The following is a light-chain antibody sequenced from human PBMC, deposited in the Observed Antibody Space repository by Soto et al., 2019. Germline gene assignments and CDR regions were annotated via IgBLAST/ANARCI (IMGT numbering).Light chain of an antibody. CDR3: QQYNSYSPLT. CDR2: DAS. Sequence: EIVLTQSPATLSLSPGERATLSCRASQSVGYHLAWYQQKPGQAPRLLIYDASNRATGIPARFSGSGSGTDFTLAISSLEPEDFATYYCQQYNSYSPLTFGGGTKVEIK. J-gene: IGKJ4*01. V-gene: IGKV3-11*01. CDR1: QSVGYH.